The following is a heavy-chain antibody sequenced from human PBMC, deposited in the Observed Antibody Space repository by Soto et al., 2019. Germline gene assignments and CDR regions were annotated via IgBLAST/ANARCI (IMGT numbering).Heavy chain of an antibody. CDR3: ARGWLLSFGPMTV. V-gene: IGHV5-51*01. Sequence: GKGLEWMGIIYPGDSDTRYSPSFQGQVTISADKSISTAYLQWSSLKASDTAMYYSARGWLLSFGPMTVWRHGTTVTGTS. J-gene: IGHJ6*02. D-gene: IGHD3-9*01. CDR2: IYPGDSDT.